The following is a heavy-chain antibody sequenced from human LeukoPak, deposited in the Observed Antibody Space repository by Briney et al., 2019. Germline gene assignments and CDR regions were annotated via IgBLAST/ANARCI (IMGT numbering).Heavy chain of an antibody. V-gene: IGHV1-24*01. CDR3: ATLPATSGVYYHYYMDV. CDR1: GYTLTELS. D-gene: IGHD2-2*01. CDR2: FDPEDGET. Sequence: ASVKVSCKVSGYTLTELSIHWVRQAPGKGLEWMGGFDPEDGETIYAQKFQGRVTMTEDTSTDTAYMELRSLRSEDPAVYYCATLPATSGVYYHYYMDVWGKGTTVTVSS. J-gene: IGHJ6*03.